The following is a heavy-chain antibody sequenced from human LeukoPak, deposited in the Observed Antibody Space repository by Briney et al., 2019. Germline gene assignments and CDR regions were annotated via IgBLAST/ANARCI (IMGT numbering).Heavy chain of an antibody. V-gene: IGHV4-59*08. Sequence: SETLSLACTVSGGSISSYSWSWIRQPPGKGLEWIGYISYGGATSYNPSLKRRVTISVDSPKNRFSLRLSSLTAADTALYYCARHGGTLDYFDYWGPGSLVTVSS. CDR1: GGSISSYS. CDR2: ISYGGAT. J-gene: IGHJ4*02. D-gene: IGHD1-26*01. CDR3: ARHGGTLDYFDY.